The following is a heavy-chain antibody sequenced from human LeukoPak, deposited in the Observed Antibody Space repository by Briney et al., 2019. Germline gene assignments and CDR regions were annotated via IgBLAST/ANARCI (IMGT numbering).Heavy chain of an antibody. CDR2: ISGSGDTT. CDR1: GFTFSTFA. Sequence: PGGSLRLSCTASGFTFSTFAMGWVRQAPGKGLQWVSGISGSGDTTYYADSVKGRFAISRDNSKNTLYLQMNSLRAEDTAVYYCAKYSRSGSYYNWVYFDYWGQGTLVTVSS. J-gene: IGHJ4*02. V-gene: IGHV3-23*01. CDR3: AKYSRSGSYYNWVYFDY. D-gene: IGHD3-10*01.